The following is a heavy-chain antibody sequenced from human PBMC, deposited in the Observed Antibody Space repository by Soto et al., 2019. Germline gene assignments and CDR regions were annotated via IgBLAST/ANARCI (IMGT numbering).Heavy chain of an antibody. Sequence: ASETLSLTCTASGGSISTYYWSWIRQPPGKGLEWIGYIYYSGSTSYNPSLKSRVTISVDTSKNQFSLKLRSVTAADTAVYYCASDRSNGWDQGYGMDVWGQGTTVTVSS. J-gene: IGHJ6*02. V-gene: IGHV4-59*01. D-gene: IGHD6-19*01. CDR1: GGSISTYY. CDR3: ASDRSNGWDQGYGMDV. CDR2: IYYSGST.